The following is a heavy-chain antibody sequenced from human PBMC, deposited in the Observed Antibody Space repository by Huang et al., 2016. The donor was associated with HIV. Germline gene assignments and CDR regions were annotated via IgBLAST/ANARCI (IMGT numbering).Heavy chain of an antibody. CDR3: VRATVSAAIPAYYYYHMDI. CDR2: IIPIVCTP. CDR1: GGTFTTYP. J-gene: IGHJ6*02. Sequence: QVYLVQSGAEVRKPGSSVKVSCKVSGGTFTTYPISWVRRAPGQGPEWMGGIIPIVCTPHYAQKFQAKVTITADEFTNTTFLEVRSLRFEDTAVYYCVRATVSAAIPAYYYYHMDIWGQGTTVTVSS. D-gene: IGHD2-2*02. V-gene: IGHV1-69*01.